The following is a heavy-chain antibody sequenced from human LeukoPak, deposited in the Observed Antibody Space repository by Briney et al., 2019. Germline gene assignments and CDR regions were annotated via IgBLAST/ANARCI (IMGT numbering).Heavy chain of an antibody. J-gene: IGHJ4*02. CDR1: GFTFSSYA. CDR2: ISGSGGST. Sequence: GGSLRLSCAASGFTFSSYAMSWVRQAPGKGLEWVSAISGSGGSTYYADSVKGRVTISRENGKNTVYVQMNSLRAEDTAVYYCAKDLGHYYDSSGYYAFDYWGQGTLVTVSS. V-gene: IGHV3-23*01. CDR3: AKDLGHYYDSSGYYAFDY. D-gene: IGHD3-22*01.